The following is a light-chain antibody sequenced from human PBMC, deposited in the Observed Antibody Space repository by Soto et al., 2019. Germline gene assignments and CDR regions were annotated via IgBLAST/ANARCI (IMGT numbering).Light chain of an antibody. J-gene: IGLJ2*01. CDR3: HVWDSSGEQVV. V-gene: IGLV3-21*02. CDR1: NIGSKS. CDR2: DDS. Sequence: SYELTQPPSVSVAPGQTATVTCGADNIGSKSVHWYQKKPGQAPLLVVFDDSDRPPGIPARFSAFNSGNTATLTINRVEDGDEADYYWHVWDSSGEQVVFGGGTKLTVL.